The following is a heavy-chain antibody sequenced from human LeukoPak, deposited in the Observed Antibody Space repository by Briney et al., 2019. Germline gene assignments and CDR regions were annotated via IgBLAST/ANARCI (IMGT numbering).Heavy chain of an antibody. V-gene: IGHV3-11*04. CDR3: ARGCSSTSCYGQGKPYYYMDV. CDR2: ISSSGSTI. CDR1: GFTFSDYY. Sequence: GGSLRLSCAASGFTFSDYYMSWIRQAPGKGLEWASYISSSGSTIYYADSVKGRFTISRDNSKNTLYLQMNSLRAEDTAVYYCARGCSSTSCYGQGKPYYYMDVWGKGTTVTVSS. J-gene: IGHJ6*03. D-gene: IGHD2-2*01.